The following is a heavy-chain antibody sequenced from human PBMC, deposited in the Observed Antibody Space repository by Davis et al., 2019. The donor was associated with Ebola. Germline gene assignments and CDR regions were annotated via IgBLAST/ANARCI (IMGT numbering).Heavy chain of an antibody. J-gene: IGHJ5*02. CDR1: GGSISGYA. D-gene: IGHD3-10*01. CDR3: ARGGVITPNWFDP. CDR2: IYHSGIT. V-gene: IGHV4-30-2*01. Sequence: SETLSLTCTVSGGSISGYAWSWIRQPPGKGLEWIGYIYHSGITYYNPSLKSRVTLSVDRSKSQFSLTLSSVTAADTAVYYCARGGVITPNWFDPWGQGTLVIVSS.